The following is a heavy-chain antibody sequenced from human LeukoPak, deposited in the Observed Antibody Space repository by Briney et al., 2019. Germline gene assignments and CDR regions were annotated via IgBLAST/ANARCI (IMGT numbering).Heavy chain of an antibody. CDR1: GFNFSSYW. V-gene: IGHV3-7*04. CDR2: IKQDGSEK. J-gene: IGHJ4*02. CDR3: ARAYGSGSYSLSPDY. Sequence: GGSLRLSCAASGFNFSSYWMSWVRQAPGKGLEWVANIKQDGSEKYYVDSVKGRFTISRDNAKNSLYLQMNSLRAEDTAVYYCARAYGSGSYSLSPDYWGQGTLVTVSS. D-gene: IGHD3-10*01.